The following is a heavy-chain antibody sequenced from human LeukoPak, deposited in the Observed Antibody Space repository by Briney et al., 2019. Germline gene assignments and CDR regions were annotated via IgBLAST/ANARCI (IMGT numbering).Heavy chain of an antibody. CDR3: ARSTGRLTAAFDI. CDR1: GGSISSSSYY. Sequence: SETLSLTCTVSGGSISSSSYYWGWIRQPPGKGLEWIGSIYYSGSTYYNPSLKSRVTISVDTSKNQFSLKLSSVTAADTAVYYCARSTGRLTAAFDIWGQGTMVTVSS. V-gene: IGHV4-39*07. J-gene: IGHJ3*02. CDR2: IYYSGST. D-gene: IGHD3-10*01.